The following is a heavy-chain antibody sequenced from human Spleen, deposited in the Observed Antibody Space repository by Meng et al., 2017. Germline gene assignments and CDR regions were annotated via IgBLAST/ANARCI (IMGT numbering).Heavy chain of an antibody. CDR1: GFTFSFYW. CDR3: ARVPYYYDSSGPVDY. Sequence: GGSLRLSCSASGFTFSFYWMSWVRQAPGKGLEWVANIQQDGSEKYYVDSVKGRFTISRDNAKNSLYLQMNSLRAEDTAVYYCARVPYYYDSSGPVDYWGQGTLVTVSS. V-gene: IGHV3-7*01. D-gene: IGHD3-22*01. CDR2: IQQDGSEK. J-gene: IGHJ4*02.